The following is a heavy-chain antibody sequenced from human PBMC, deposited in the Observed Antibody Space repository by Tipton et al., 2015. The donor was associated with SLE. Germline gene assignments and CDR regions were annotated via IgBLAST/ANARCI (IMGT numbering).Heavy chain of an antibody. CDR2: IYYSGST. Sequence: TLSLTCTVSGGSISNSTYYWGWIRQPPGKGLEWIGSIYYSGSTYYNPSLKSRVTISVDTSKNQFSLKLSSVTAADTAVYYCASHDSSGYYFDYWGQGTLVTVSS. J-gene: IGHJ4*02. CDR1: GGSISNSTYY. CDR3: ASHDSSGYYFDY. D-gene: IGHD3-22*01. V-gene: IGHV4-39*01.